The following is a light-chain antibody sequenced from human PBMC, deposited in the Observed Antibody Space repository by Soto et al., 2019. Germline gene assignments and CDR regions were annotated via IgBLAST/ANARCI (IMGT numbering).Light chain of an antibody. CDR1: QSISSW. CDR2: KAS. V-gene: IGKV1-5*03. J-gene: IGKJ1*01. Sequence: DIQMTQSPSTLSASVGDRVTITCRASQSISSWLAWYQQKPGKAPSLLIYKASTLQGGVPARFSGSGSGTEFTLTISSLQPDDFATYYCQQYHDYSRTFDQGTKVEI. CDR3: QQYHDYSRT.